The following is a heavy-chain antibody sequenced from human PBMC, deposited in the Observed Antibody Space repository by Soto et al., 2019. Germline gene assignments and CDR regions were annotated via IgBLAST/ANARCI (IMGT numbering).Heavy chain of an antibody. J-gene: IGHJ6*03. CDR2: ISGSGAST. D-gene: IGHD3-3*01. CDR1: GFTFSSYA. V-gene: IGHV3-23*01. Sequence: GGSLRLSCAASGFTFSSYAMSWVRQDPGKGLEWVSAISGSGASTYYADSVKGRFTISRDNSKNTLYLQMNSLRAEDTAVYYCAKRRSWGYDLTYYMDVWGKGTTVTVSS. CDR3: AKRRSWGYDLTYYMDV.